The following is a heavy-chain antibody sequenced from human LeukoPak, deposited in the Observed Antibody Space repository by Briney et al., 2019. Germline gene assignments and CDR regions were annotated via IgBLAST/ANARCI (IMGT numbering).Heavy chain of an antibody. CDR3: ARGYYYDSSGYQHDAFDI. CDR2: IYYSGSI. Sequence: SETLSLTCTVSGGSISSYYWSWIRQPPGKGLEWIGYIYYSGSINYNPSLKSRVTISVDTSKNQFSLKLSSVTAADTAVYYCARGYYYDSSGYQHDAFDIWGQGTMVTVSS. V-gene: IGHV4-59*01. J-gene: IGHJ3*02. D-gene: IGHD3-22*01. CDR1: GGSISSYY.